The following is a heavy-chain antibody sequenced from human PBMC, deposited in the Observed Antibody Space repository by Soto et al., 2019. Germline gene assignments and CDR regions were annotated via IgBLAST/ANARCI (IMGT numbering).Heavy chain of an antibody. CDR2: ISSSGSTI. D-gene: IGHD5-18*01. CDR3: ARDHIYAFDS. CDR1: GFTFSSYE. J-gene: IGHJ4*02. V-gene: IGHV3-48*03. Sequence: GSLRLSCAASGFTFSSYEMNWVRQAPGKGLEWVSYISSSGSTIYYADSVKGRFTISRDNAKNSMYLQMNSLTDEDTAVYYCARDHIYAFDSWGQGTPVTVSS.